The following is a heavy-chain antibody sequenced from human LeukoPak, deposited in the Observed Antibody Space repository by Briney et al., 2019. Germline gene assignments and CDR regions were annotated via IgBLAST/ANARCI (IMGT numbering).Heavy chain of an antibody. D-gene: IGHD2/OR15-2a*01. CDR3: ARRLSRLSNQFDY. Sequence: ASVKVSCKASGYTFTGYYMHWVRQAPGQGLEWMGWINPNSGGTNYAQKFQGRVTMTRDTSISTAYMELSRLRSDDTAVYYCARRLSRLSNQFDYWGQGTLVTVSS. CDR2: INPNSGGT. J-gene: IGHJ4*02. CDR1: GYTFTGYY. V-gene: IGHV1-2*02.